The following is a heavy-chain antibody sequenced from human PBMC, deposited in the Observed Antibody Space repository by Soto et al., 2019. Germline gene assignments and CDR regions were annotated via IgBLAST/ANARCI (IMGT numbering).Heavy chain of an antibody. CDR1: GFTFSDYL. D-gene: IGHD6-19*01. CDR2: IKQDGNEQ. V-gene: IGHV3-7*01. J-gene: IGHJ4*01. Sequence: QLVESGGALVQPGESLRLSCAASGFTFSDYLMTWARQAPGKGLEWVATIKQDGNEQYYVDSVKGRFTISRDNPKNSLYLQMNGLRGEDTAVYYCATGHWLGIWGHGTLVTVSS. CDR3: ATGHWLGI.